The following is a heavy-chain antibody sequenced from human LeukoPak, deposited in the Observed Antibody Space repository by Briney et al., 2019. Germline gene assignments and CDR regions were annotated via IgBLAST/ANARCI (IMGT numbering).Heavy chain of an antibody. D-gene: IGHD3-16*02. CDR1: GGSISSYY. Sequence: PSETLSLTCTVSGGSISSYYWSWIRQPPGKGLEWIGYIYYSGSTNYNPSLKSRVTISVDTSKNQFSLKLSSVTAADTAVYYCARALWSTSLWSHDAFDIWGQGTMVTVSS. J-gene: IGHJ3*02. V-gene: IGHV4-59*01. CDR2: IYYSGST. CDR3: ARALWSTSLWSHDAFDI.